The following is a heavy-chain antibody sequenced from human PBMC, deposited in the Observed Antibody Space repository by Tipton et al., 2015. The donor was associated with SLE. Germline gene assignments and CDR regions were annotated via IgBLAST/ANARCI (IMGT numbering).Heavy chain of an antibody. CDR1: GFTFSSYW. Sequence: SLRLSCAASGFTFSSYWMSWVRQAPGKGLEWVANIKQDGSEKYYVDSVKGRFTISRDNAKNSLYLQMNSLRAEDTAVYYCAREAHSSGWYTQGAAFDIWGPGTVVTVSS. J-gene: IGHJ3*02. CDR3: AREAHSSGWYTQGAAFDI. V-gene: IGHV3-7*03. D-gene: IGHD6-19*01. CDR2: IKQDGSEK.